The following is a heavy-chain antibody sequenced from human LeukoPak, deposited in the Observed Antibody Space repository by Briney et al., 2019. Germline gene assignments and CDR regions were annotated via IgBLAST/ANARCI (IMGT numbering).Heavy chain of an antibody. Sequence: GGSLRLSCAASGFTFSSYSMNWVRQAPGKGLEWVSSISSSSSYTYYADSVKGRFTISRDNAKNLLYLQMNSLRVDDTATYYCARGASRSYWYFDLWGRGTLVTVSS. CDR2: ISSSSSYT. J-gene: IGHJ2*01. D-gene: IGHD2-2*01. V-gene: IGHV3-21*01. CDR3: ARGASRSYWYFDL. CDR1: GFTFSSYS.